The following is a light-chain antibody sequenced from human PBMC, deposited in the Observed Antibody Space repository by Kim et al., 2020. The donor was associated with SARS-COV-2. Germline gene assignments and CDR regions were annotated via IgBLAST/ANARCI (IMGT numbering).Light chain of an antibody. CDR3: QAWDSSTVV. J-gene: IGLJ2*01. CDR2: QND. Sequence: SYELTQPPSVSVSPGQTASITCSGDKLGDKNVCWYHQRPGQSPLLVIYQNDRRPPGIPERFSGSNSGNTATLTISGTQAMDEADFYCQAWDSSTVVFGGGTQLTVL. V-gene: IGLV3-1*01. CDR1: KLGDKN.